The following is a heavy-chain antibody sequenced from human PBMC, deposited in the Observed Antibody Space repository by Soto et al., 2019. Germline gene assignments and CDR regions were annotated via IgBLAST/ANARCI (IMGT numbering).Heavy chain of an antibody. V-gene: IGHV3-30*18. J-gene: IGHJ6*02. Sequence: GGSLILSCAASGFTFSSYGMHWVRQAPGKGLEWVAVISYDGSNKYYADSVKGRFTISRDNSKNTLYLQMNSLRAEDTAVYYCAKDGPIPPRTDPYYYGMDVWGQGTTVTVSS. CDR1: GFTFSSYG. CDR3: AKDGPIPPRTDPYYYGMDV. CDR2: ISYDGSNK. D-gene: IGHD2-21*01.